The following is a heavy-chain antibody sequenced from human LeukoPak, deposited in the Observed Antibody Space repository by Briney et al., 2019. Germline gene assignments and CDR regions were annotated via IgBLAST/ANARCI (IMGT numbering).Heavy chain of an antibody. CDR3: AREYCSSTSCYYYYYYGMGV. D-gene: IGHD2-2*01. V-gene: IGHV1-69*13. CDR2: IIPIFGTA. J-gene: IGHJ6*02. CDR1: GGTFSSYA. Sequence: ASVKVSCKASGGTFSSYAISWVRQAPGQGLEWMGGIIPIFGTANYAQKFQGRVTITADESTSTAYMELSSLRSEDTAVYYCAREYCSSTSCYYYYYYGMGVWGQGTTVTVSS.